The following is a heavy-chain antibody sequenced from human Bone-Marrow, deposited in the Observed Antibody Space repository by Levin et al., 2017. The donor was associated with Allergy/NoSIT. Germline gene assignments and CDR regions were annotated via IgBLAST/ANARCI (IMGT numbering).Heavy chain of an antibody. Sequence: GESLKISCKASGYTFTSYGISWVRQAPGQGLEWMGWISAYNGNTNYAQKLQGRVTMTTDTSTSTAYMELRSLRSDDTAVYYCARDPSSSGWWEPRSRYYYGMDVWGQGTTVTVSS. CDR3: ARDPSSSGWWEPRSRYYYGMDV. V-gene: IGHV1-18*01. J-gene: IGHJ6*02. CDR1: GYTFTSYG. D-gene: IGHD6-19*01. CDR2: ISAYNGNT.